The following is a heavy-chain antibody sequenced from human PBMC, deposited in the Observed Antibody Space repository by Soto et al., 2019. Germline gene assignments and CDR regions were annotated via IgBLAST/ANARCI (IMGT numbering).Heavy chain of an antibody. CDR2: ISAYNGNT. J-gene: IGHJ6*02. Sequence: QVQLVQSGAEVKKPGASVKVSCKASGYTFTSYGISWVRQAPGQGLEWMGWISAYNGNTNYAQKLQGRVTITTDTSTSTAYMELRSLRSDDTAVYYCARDFNVATIPYGMDVWGQGTTVTVSS. CDR3: ARDFNVATIPYGMDV. CDR1: GYTFTSYG. D-gene: IGHD5-12*01. V-gene: IGHV1-18*01.